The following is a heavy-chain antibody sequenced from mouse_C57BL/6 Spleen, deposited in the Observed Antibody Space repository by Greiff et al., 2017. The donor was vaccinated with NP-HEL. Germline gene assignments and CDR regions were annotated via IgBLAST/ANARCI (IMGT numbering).Heavy chain of an antibody. CDR1: GYTFTSYW. CDR2: IYPGSGRT. D-gene: IGHD2-5*01. J-gene: IGHJ3*01. V-gene: IGHV1-55*01. Sequence: QVQLQQPGAELVKPGASVQMSCKASGYTFTSYWITWVKQRPGQGLEWIGDIYPGSGRTNYNEKFKGKATLPVDTSSSTAYMQLSSLTSEHSAVYYCAREGSKGAWFAYWGQGTLGTVSA. CDR3: AREGSKGAWFAY.